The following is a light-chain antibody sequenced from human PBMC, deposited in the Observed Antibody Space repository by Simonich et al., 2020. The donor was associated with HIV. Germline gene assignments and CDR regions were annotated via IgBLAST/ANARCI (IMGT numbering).Light chain of an antibody. CDR3: QQLNSYPIT. J-gene: IGKJ5*01. CDR1: QGISSY. Sequence: DIQLTQSPSFLSTSVGDRVTITCRASQGISSYLAWYQQKPGKAPKLLIYAASTLQSGVPSRFSGSGSGTEFTLTISSLQPDDFAVYYCQQLNSYPITFGQGTRLEIK. V-gene: IGKV1-9*01. CDR2: AAS.